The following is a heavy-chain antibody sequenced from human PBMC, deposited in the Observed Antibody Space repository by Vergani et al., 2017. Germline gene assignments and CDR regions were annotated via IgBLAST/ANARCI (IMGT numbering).Heavy chain of an antibody. CDR3: AREPSSGWTFDP. CDR2: IKQNGSEK. D-gene: IGHD6-19*01. CDR1: GFTFSSYW. J-gene: IGHJ5*02. Sequence: EVQLVESGGGLVQPGGSLRLSCAASGFTFSSYWMSWFRQAPGKGLEWVANIKQNGSEKYYVESVKGRFTISRDNAKNSLYLQMNSLRAEDTAVYYCAREPSSGWTFDPWGQGTLVTVSS. V-gene: IGHV3-7*01.